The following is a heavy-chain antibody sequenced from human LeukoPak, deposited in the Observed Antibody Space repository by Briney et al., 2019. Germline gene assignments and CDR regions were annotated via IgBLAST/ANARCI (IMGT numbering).Heavy chain of an antibody. J-gene: IGHJ5*02. V-gene: IGHV1-18*01. CDR3: ARGDAAIAAYNWFDP. Sequence: ASVKVSCKASGYTFTSYGISWVRQAPGQGLEWMGWISAYNGNTNYAQKLQGRVTMTTDTSTSTAYMEPRSLRSDDTAVYYCARGDAAIAAYNWFDPWGQGTLVTVSS. D-gene: IGHD6-6*01. CDR1: GYTFTSYG. CDR2: ISAYNGNT.